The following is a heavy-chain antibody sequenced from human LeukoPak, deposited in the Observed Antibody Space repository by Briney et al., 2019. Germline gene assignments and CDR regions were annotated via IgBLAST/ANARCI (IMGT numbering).Heavy chain of an antibody. Sequence: GGSLRLSCAASGFTFSSYGMHWVRQAPGKGLEWVAVIWYDGSNKYYADSVKGRFTNSRDNSKNTLYLQMNSLRAEDTAVYYCARDGDPDTAMVIGAFDIWGQGTMVTVSS. CDR2: IWYDGSNK. V-gene: IGHV3-33*01. CDR3: ARDGDPDTAMVIGAFDI. D-gene: IGHD5-18*01. J-gene: IGHJ3*02. CDR1: GFTFSSYG.